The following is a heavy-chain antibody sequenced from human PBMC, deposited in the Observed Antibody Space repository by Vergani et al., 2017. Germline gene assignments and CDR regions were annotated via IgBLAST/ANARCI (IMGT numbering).Heavy chain of an antibody. CDR2: IRSKAYGWTT. V-gene: IGHV3-49*03. Sequence: EVQLVESGGGLVQPGRSLRLSCTASGFTFGDYAMSWFRQAPGKGLEWVGFIRSKAYGWTTEYAASVKGRFTISRDDSKSIAYLQMNSLKTEDTAVYYCTGLPTAKPYYYYYGMDVWGQGTTVTVS. CDR1: GFTFGDYA. J-gene: IGHJ6*02. CDR3: TGLPTAKPYYYYYGMDV. D-gene: IGHD5-18*01.